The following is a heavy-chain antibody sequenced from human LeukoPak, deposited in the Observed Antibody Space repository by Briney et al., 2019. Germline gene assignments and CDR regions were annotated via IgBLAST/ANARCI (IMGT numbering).Heavy chain of an antibody. CDR3: AKRKQWGLYYFDY. Sequence: GGSLRLSCAASGFTVSSNYMSWVRQAPGKGLEWVSVIYSGGSTYYADSVKGRFTISRDNSKNTLYLQMNSLRAEDTAVYYCAKRKQWGLYYFDYWGQGTLVTVSS. CDR1: GFTVSSNY. J-gene: IGHJ4*02. V-gene: IGHV3-53*01. CDR2: IYSGGST. D-gene: IGHD6-19*01.